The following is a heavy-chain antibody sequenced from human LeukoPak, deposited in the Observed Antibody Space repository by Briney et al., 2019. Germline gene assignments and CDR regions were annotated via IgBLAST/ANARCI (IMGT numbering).Heavy chain of an antibody. CDR2: SDPEDGET. D-gene: IGHD2-21*02. J-gene: IGHJ2*01. CDR1: GSTLSDLS. CDR3: VTDRARLFWYFDL. Sequence: GASVKVSCKVSGSTLSDLSIHWVRQAPGKGLEYVGGSDPEDGETFHAQNFQGRITMTEDTSIDTAYMELSSLRSEDTAVYYCVTDRARLFWYFDLWGRGTLGTVSS. V-gene: IGHV1-24*01.